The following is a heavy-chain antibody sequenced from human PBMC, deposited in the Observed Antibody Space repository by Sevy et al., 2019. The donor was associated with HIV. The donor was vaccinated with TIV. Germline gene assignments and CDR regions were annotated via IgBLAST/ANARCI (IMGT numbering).Heavy chain of an antibody. CDR2: IYYSGST. J-gene: IGHJ5*01. D-gene: IGHD3-22*01. V-gene: IGHV4-59*01. Sequence: SETLSLTCTVSDGSISSYYWTWIRQPPGKGLEWIGFIYYSGSTNYNPSLKSRVTISVDTSKNQFSLNLSSVTAADTAVYYCARRGYDGSGSNWFDSWGQGTLVTVSS. CDR1: DGSISSYY. CDR3: ARRGYDGSGSNWFDS.